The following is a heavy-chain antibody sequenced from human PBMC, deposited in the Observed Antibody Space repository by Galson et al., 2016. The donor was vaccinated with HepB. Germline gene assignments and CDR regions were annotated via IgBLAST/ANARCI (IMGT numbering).Heavy chain of an antibody. V-gene: IGHV4-34*01. J-gene: IGHJ4*02. CDR2: T. Sequence: TNYNPSLKSRVSLSIDTSKYQFSLKLNSVTAADAAVYYCARSHLGCSLRSHFKRPRIEFWGQGTLVTVSS. D-gene: IGHD3-16*01. CDR3: ARSHLGCSLRSHFKRPRIEF.